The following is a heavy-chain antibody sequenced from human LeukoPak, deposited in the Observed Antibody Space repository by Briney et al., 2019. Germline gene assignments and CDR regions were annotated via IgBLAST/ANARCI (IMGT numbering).Heavy chain of an antibody. J-gene: IGHJ4*02. V-gene: IGHV4-31*03. CDR1: GGSISSGGYY. Sequence: PSESLSLTCTVSGGSISSGGYYWSWIRQHPGKGLEWVGYIYYSGSSYDNPSLKSRVTISVDTSKNQFSLKLSSVTAADTAVYYCAREPHFDYWGQGTLVTVSS. CDR3: AREPHFDY. CDR2: IYYSGSS.